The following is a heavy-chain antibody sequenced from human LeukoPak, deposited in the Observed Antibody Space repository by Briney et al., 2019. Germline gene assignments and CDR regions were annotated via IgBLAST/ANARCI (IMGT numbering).Heavy chain of an antibody. D-gene: IGHD5-18*01. V-gene: IGHV5-51*01. CDR1: GYSFTSYW. Sequence: GESLKISCKGSGYSFTSYWIGCVRQMPGKGLEWMGIIYPGDSDTRYSPSFQGQVTISADKSISTAYLQWSSLKASDTAMYYCARPGRGYSYGFDAFDIWGQGTMVTVSS. CDR3: ARPGRGYSYGFDAFDI. J-gene: IGHJ3*02. CDR2: IYPGDSDT.